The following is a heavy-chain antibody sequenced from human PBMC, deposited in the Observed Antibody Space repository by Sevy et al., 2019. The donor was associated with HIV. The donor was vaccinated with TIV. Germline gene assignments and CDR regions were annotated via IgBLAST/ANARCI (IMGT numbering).Heavy chain of an antibody. CDR3: ASAGIVEVVAARKEHYGMDV. CDR2: IKQDGSEK. J-gene: IGHJ6*02. V-gene: IGHV3-7*01. D-gene: IGHD2-15*01. Sequence: GGSLRLSCAASGFTFSSYWMSWVRQAPGKGLEWVANIKQDGSEKYYVDSVKGRFTISRDNAKNSLYLQMNSLRAEDTAVYYCASAGIVEVVAARKEHYGMDVWGQGTTVTVSS. CDR1: GFTFSSYW.